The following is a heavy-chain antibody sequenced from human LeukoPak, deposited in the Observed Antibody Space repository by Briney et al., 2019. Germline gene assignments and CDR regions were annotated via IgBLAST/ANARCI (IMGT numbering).Heavy chain of an antibody. D-gene: IGHD1-26*01. V-gene: IGHV4-39*01. J-gene: IGHJ6*02. Sequence: PSETLSLTCTVSGGSLSSSDYSWGWIRQPPGKGLEWIGTIFDDGRTSYNPSLKSRVTISVDRSKSQFSLKLSSVTAADTAVYYCARGDVGATLDFYYFDMDVWGRGTTVTVSS. CDR3: ARGDVGATLDFYYFDMDV. CDR1: GGSLSSSDYS. CDR2: IFDDGRT.